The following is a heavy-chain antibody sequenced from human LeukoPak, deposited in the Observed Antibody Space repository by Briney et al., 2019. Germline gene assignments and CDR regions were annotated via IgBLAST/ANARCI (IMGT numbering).Heavy chain of an antibody. J-gene: IGHJ4*02. Sequence: SVKVSCKASGFTFTRSAVQWVRQARGQRLEWIGWIVVGSGNTNYAQMFQERVTITRDMSTSTAYMEVSSLRSEDTAVYYCAAGNYYDSSGYYYWGQGTPVTVSS. V-gene: IGHV1-58*01. CDR3: AAGNYYDSSGYYY. CDR2: IVVGSGNT. D-gene: IGHD3-22*01. CDR1: GFTFTRSA.